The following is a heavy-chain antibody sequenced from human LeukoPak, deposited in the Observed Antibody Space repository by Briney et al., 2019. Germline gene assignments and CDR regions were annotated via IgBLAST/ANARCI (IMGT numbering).Heavy chain of an antibody. V-gene: IGHV4-59*13. D-gene: IGHD3-10*01. CDR2: IYYSGST. CDR1: GGSTSSYY. CDR3: ARCPLIGVGAFDI. Sequence: SETLSLTCTVSGGSTSSYYWSWIRQPPGKGLEWIGYIYYSGSTNYNPSLKSRVTISVDTSKNQFSLKLSSVTAADTAVYYCARCPLIGVGAFDIWGQGTMVTVSS. J-gene: IGHJ3*02.